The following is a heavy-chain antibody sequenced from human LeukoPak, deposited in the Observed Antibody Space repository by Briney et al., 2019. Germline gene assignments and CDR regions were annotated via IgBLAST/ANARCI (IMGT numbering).Heavy chain of an antibody. CDR2: IIPSSGGT. D-gene: IGHD3-22*01. CDR3: TPGLTYHDGSGYHYFAY. CDR1: GYTFTGYY. V-gene: IGHV1-2*02. J-gene: IGHJ4*02. Sequence: GASVKVSCKASGYTFTGYYMHWVRQAPGQGLEWMGWIIPSSGGTDYAQKFQGRVTLTRDTSISTAYLDLSRLTSDDTAVYYCTPGLTYHDGSGYHYFAYWGQGTLVTVSS.